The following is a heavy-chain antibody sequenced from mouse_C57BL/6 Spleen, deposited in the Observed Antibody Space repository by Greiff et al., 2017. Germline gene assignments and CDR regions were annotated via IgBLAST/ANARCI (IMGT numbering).Heavy chain of an antibody. Sequence: VQLQQSGPVLVKPGASVKMSCKASGYTFTDYYMNWVKQSHGKSLEWIGVINPYNGGTSYNQKFKGKATLTVDKSSSTAYMELNSLTSEDSAVYYCARSMVVATEGFAYWGQGTLVTVSA. V-gene: IGHV1-19*01. J-gene: IGHJ3*01. CDR1: GYTFTDYY. CDR3: ARSMVVATEGFAY. D-gene: IGHD1-1*01. CDR2: INPYNGGT.